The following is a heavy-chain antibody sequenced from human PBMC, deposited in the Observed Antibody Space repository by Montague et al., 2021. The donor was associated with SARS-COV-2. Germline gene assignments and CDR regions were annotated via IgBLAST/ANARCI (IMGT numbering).Heavy chain of an antibody. CDR2: IYYSGST. D-gene: IGHD1-20*01. CDR1: GGSISSSSYY. Sequence: SETLSLTCTVSGGSISSSSYYWGWIRQPPGKGLEWIGRIYYSGSTYYNPSLKSRVTISVDTSKNQSSLKLSSVTAADTAVYYCARRVTGTTVHYYYYGMDVWGQGTPVTVSS. V-gene: IGHV4-39*01. J-gene: IGHJ6*02. CDR3: ARRVTGTTVHYYYYGMDV.